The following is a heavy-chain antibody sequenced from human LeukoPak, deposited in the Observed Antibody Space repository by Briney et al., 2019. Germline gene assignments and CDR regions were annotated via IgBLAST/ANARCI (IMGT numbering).Heavy chain of an antibody. Sequence: PGGSLRLSCAASGFTFSSYGMHWVRQAPGKGLEWVAFIRYDGSNKYYTDSVKGRFTISRDNSKNTLYLQMNSLSAEDTAVYYCAKDLELGYDFWSGYSPNWFDPWGQGTLVTVSS. CDR2: IRYDGSNK. CDR3: AKDLELGYDFWSGYSPNWFDP. V-gene: IGHV3-30*02. D-gene: IGHD3-3*01. CDR1: GFTFSSYG. J-gene: IGHJ5*02.